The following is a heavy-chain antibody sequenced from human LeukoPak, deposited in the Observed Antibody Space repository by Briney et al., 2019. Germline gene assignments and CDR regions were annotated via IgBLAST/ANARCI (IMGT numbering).Heavy chain of an antibody. Sequence: GGSLRLSCAASGFTFSSYGMHWVRQAPGKGLEWVSVISYDGSNKYYADSVKGRFTISRDNSKNTLYLQMNSLRAEDTAVYYCAKDLGVRYFDWLIPGSDYWGQGTLVTVSS. J-gene: IGHJ4*02. CDR1: GFTFSSYG. CDR2: ISYDGSNK. D-gene: IGHD3-9*01. V-gene: IGHV3-30*18. CDR3: AKDLGVRYFDWLIPGSDY.